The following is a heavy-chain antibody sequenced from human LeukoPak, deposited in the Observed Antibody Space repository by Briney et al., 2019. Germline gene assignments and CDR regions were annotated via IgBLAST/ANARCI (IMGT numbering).Heavy chain of an antibody. CDR1: GFTFSSYA. V-gene: IGHV4-34*09. J-gene: IGHJ5*02. D-gene: IGHD3-22*01. CDR3: AGYDSSGYRA. CDR2: INHSGST. Sequence: LRLSCAASGFTFSSYAMSWVRQAPGKGLEWIGEINHSGSTNYNPSLKSRVTISVDTSKNQFSLKLSSVTAADTAVYYCAGYDSSGYRAWGQGTLVTVSS.